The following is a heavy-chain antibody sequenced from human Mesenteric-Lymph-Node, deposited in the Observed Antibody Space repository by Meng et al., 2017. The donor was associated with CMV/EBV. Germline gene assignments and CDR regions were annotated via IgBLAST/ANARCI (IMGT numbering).Heavy chain of an antibody. D-gene: IGHD6-6*01. Sequence: GSLRLSCTVSGGSISSYYWSWIRQPPGKGLEWIGYIYYSGSTNYNPSLKSRVTISVDTSKNQFSLKLSSVTAADTAVYYCARVLSSSSRTVFDYWGQGTLVTVSS. CDR3: ARVLSSSSRTVFDY. CDR2: IYYSGST. V-gene: IGHV4-59*01. CDR1: GGSISSYY. J-gene: IGHJ4*02.